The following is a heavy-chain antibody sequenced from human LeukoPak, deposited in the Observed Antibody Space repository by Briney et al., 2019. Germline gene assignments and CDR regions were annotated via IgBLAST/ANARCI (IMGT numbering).Heavy chain of an antibody. CDR3: AREGCYDSSGYYLGAFDI. Sequence: GASVKVSCKASGYTFTSYGISWVRQAPGQGLEWMGWISAYNGNTNYAQKLQGRVTMTTDTSTSTAYMELRSLRSDDTAVYYCAREGCYDSSGYYLGAFDIWGQGTMVTVSS. CDR1: GYTFTSYG. CDR2: ISAYNGNT. D-gene: IGHD3-22*01. J-gene: IGHJ3*02. V-gene: IGHV1-18*01.